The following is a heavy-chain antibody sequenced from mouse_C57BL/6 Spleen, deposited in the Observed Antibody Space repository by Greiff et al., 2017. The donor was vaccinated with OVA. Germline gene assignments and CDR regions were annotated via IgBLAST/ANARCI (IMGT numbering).Heavy chain of an antibody. CDR1: GFTFSSYA. D-gene: IGHD2-4*01. J-gene: IGHJ1*03. V-gene: IGHV5-4*01. CDR2: ISDGGSYT. CDR3: SRVDYDGNWYFDV. Sequence: EVQRVESGGGLVKPGGSLKLSCAASGFTFSSYAMSWVRQTPEKRLEWVATISDGGSYTYYPDNVQGRFTISRDNAKNNLYLQMSHLKAEDTAMYYCSRVDYDGNWYFDVWGTGTTVTVSS.